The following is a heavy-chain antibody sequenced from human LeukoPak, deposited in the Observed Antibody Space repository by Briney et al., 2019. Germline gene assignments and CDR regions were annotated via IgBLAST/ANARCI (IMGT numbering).Heavy chain of an antibody. J-gene: IGHJ4*02. D-gene: IGHD3-16*02. CDR3: ARAFQSLGGLSLPDF. CDR2: IHPSTGNP. CDR1: GHTFTGYY. V-gene: IGHV7-4-1*02. Sequence: ASVKVSCKASGHTFTGYYMHWVRQAPGQGLEWMGWIHPSTGNPTYAQGFTGRFVFSLDTSVSTTYLQIRGLKAEDTAVYYCARAFQSLGGLSLPDFWGQGTLVTVSS.